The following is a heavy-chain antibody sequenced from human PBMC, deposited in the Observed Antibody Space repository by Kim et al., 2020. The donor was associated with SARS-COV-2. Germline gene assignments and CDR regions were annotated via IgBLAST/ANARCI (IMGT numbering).Heavy chain of an antibody. CDR2: IYYTGST. CDR3: ARLPVYGSTDTDT. CDR1: GGPVSSNLYF. J-gene: IGHJ5*02. Sequence: SETLSLTCTVSGGPVSSNLYFWGWIRQPPGKGLEWIGTIYYTGSTDYHPSLKNRVTISLDTFKNHFSLRLTSVTVADTAVYYCARLPVYGSTDTDTWGRG. D-gene: IGHD3-10*01. V-gene: IGHV4-39*01.